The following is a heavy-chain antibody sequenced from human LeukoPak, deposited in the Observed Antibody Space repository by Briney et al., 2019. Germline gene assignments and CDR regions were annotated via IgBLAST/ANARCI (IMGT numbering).Heavy chain of an antibody. CDR3: AREGGSGWYRGPPRAAFDI. Sequence: ASVKVSCKASGYTFTSYGISWVRQAPGQGLEWMGWISAYNGNTNYAQKLQGRVTMTTDTSTSTAYMELRSLRSDDTAVYYCAREGGSGWYRGPPRAAFDIWGQGTMVTVS. V-gene: IGHV1-18*01. CDR1: GYTFTSYG. J-gene: IGHJ3*02. CDR2: ISAYNGNT. D-gene: IGHD6-19*01.